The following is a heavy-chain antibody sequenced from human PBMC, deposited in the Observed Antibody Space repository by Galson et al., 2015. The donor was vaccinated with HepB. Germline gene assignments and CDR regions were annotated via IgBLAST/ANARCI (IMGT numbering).Heavy chain of an antibody. D-gene: IGHD6-13*01. V-gene: IGHV3-7*03. J-gene: IGHJ6*03. Sequence: SLRLSCAASGFTFSSYWMSWVRQAPGKGLEWVDNIKQDGSEKYYVDSVKGRFTISRDNAKNSLYLQMNSLRAADTAVYYCARAGSYYNYYNMDVWGKGTTVTVSS. CDR1: GFTFSSYW. CDR2: IKQDGSEK. CDR3: ARAGSYYNYYNMDV.